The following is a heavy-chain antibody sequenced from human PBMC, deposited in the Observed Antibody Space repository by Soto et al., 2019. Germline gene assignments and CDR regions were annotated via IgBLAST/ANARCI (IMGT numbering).Heavy chain of an antibody. CDR1: GGSINSSSYY. J-gene: IGHJ5*02. CDR2: IYYAGNP. D-gene: IGHD3-10*01. CDR3: ARRGSGTSSMPGPNWFDP. V-gene: IGHV4-39*01. Sequence: PSETLSLTCTVSGGSINSSSYYWGWIRQPPGKGLEWIGNIYYAGNPYYNPSLKSRVTISVDTSKNQFSLRLSSVTAADTAVYYCARRGSGTSSMPGPNWFDPRGQGTLVTVSS.